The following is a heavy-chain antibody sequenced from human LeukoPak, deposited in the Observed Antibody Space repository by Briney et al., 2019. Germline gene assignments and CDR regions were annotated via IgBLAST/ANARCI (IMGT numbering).Heavy chain of an antibody. V-gene: IGHV3-9*01. CDR3: AKEIQQVAALGAFDI. CDR2: IRWNSGNE. D-gene: IGHD1-1*01. J-gene: IGHJ3*02. Sequence: GGSLRLSCAASGFTFDDYDMHWVRQAPGKGLEWVSGIRWNSGNEGYADSVKGRFTISRDNAKNSLYLQMNSLRAGDTAFYYCAKEIQQVAALGAFDIWGRGTMVTVSS. CDR1: GFTFDDYD.